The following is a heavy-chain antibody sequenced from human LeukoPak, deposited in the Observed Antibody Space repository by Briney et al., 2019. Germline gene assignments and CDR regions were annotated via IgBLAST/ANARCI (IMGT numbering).Heavy chain of an antibody. D-gene: IGHD6-19*01. CDR1: GGSISSYY. J-gene: IGHJ4*02. CDR3: ARVVSSGWGEFDY. V-gene: IGHV4-59*01. Sequence: SETLSLTCTVSGGSISSYYWSWIRQPPGKGLEWIGYIYYSGSTNYNPSLKSRVTISVDTSKNQFSLKLSSVTAADTAVYYCARVVSSGWGEFDYWGQGTLVTVPS. CDR2: IYYSGST.